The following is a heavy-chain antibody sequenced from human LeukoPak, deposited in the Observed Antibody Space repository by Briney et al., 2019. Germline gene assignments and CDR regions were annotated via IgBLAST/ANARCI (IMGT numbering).Heavy chain of an antibody. V-gene: IGHV6-1*01. CDR3: ARSVDWDSEY. Sequence: SQTLSLTCSIAGDSISTNSAAWNWIRQSPSRGLEWLGRTYYRSKWYNDYAVSVKSRITIKPDTSKNQLSLQLKSLTPEDTAVYNCARSVDWDSEYWGQGTLVTVSS. J-gene: IGHJ4*02. D-gene: IGHD3-9*01. CDR2: TYYRSKWYN. CDR1: GDSISTNSAA.